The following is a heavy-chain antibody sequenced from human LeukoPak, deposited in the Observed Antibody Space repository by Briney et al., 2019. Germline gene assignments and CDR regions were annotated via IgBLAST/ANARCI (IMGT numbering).Heavy chain of an antibody. V-gene: IGHV3-33*01. CDR1: GFTFRSYG. J-gene: IGHJ4*02. Sequence: GGSLRLSCAASGFTFRSYGMHWVRQAPGKGLEWVAVIWYDGSNKYYADSVKGRFTISRDNSKNTLYLQMNSLRAEDTAVYYCARGYSRGGYFDYWGQGTLVAVSS. D-gene: IGHD6-13*01. CDR2: IWYDGSNK. CDR3: ARGYSRGGYFDY.